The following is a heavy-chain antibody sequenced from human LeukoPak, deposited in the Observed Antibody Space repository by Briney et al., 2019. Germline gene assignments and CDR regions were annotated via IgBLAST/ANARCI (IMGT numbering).Heavy chain of an antibody. CDR2: IYYSGST. D-gene: IGHD4-17*01. CDR3: ARLYGDYLSPIHY. Sequence: SETLSLTCTVSGGSISSYYWSWIRQPPGKGLEWIGYIYYSGSTTHNPSLKSRVTISVDTSKNQFSLKLRSVTAADTAVYYCARLYGDYLSPIHYWGQGTLVTVSS. J-gene: IGHJ4*02. CDR1: GGSISSYY. V-gene: IGHV4-59*08.